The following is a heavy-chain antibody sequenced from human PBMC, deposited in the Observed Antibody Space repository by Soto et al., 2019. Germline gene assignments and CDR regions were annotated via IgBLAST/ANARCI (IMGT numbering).Heavy chain of an antibody. D-gene: IGHD3-3*01. CDR2: INHSGST. J-gene: IGHJ6*02. CDR3: ARGRVLRFLEWLVYDYYGMDV. V-gene: IGHV4-34*01. CDR1: GGSLSGYY. Sequence: SETLSLTCAVYGGSLSGYYWSWIRQPPGKGLEWIGEINHSGSTNYNPSVKSRVTISVDTSKNQFSLELSSVTAADTAVYYCARGRVLRFLEWLVYDYYGMDVWGQGTTVTVSS.